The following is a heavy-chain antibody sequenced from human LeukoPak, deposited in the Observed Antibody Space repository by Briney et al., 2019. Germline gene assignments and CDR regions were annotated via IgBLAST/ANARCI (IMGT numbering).Heavy chain of an antibody. CDR3: ATGDIAAAADDAFDI. V-gene: IGHV3-66*01. D-gene: IGHD6-13*01. Sequence: GGSLRLSCAASGFTFSSYAMHWVRQAPGKGLEWVSVIYSGGSTYYADSVKGRFTISRDNSKNTLYLQMNSLRAEDTAVYYCATGDIAAAADDAFDIWGQGTMVTVSS. CDR1: GFTFSSYA. CDR2: IYSGGST. J-gene: IGHJ3*02.